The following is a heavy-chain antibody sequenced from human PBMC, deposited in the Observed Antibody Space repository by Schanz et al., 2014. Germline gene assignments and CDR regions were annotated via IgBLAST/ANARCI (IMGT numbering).Heavy chain of an antibody. Sequence: QVQLVESGGGVVQPGRSLRLSCAASGFTFSSYGMHWVRQAPGKGLEWVALIWYDGSNEYYAYSVKGRFTISRDNPKKTLYLQMNSLRAEDTAVYYCARDHQWLARYYMDVWGKGTTVTVSS. CDR3: ARDHQWLARYYMDV. J-gene: IGHJ6*03. D-gene: IGHD6-19*01. V-gene: IGHV3-33*01. CDR2: IWYDGSNE. CDR1: GFTFSSYG.